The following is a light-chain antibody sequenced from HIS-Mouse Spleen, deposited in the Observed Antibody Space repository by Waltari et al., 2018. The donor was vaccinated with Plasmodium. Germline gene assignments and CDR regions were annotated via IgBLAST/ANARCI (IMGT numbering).Light chain of an antibody. J-gene: IGLJ2*01. Sequence: SYVLTQPPSVSVAPRQTARITCGGNDLGRKSVNWYQQKPGPTPVLVVYDESDRPSGIPERFSGSNSGNTATLTISRVEAGDEADYYCQVWDSSSDHPVFGGGTKLTVL. CDR2: DES. V-gene: IGLV3-21*02. CDR1: DLGRKS. CDR3: QVWDSSSDHPV.